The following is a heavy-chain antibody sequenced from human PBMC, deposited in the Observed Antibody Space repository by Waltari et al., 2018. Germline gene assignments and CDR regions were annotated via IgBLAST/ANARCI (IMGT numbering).Heavy chain of an antibody. J-gene: IGHJ6*02. Sequence: QVQLQQWGAGLLKPSETLSLTCAVYGGSFSGYYWSWIRQPPGKGLEWIGEINHSGSTNYNPPLKSRVTISVDTSKNQFSLKLSSVTAADTAVYYCARGWRLLGYCSSTSCYYYYYGMDVWGQGTTVTVSS. D-gene: IGHD2-2*01. CDR3: ARGWRLLGYCSSTSCYYYYYGMDV. V-gene: IGHV4-34*01. CDR1: GGSFSGYY. CDR2: INHSGST.